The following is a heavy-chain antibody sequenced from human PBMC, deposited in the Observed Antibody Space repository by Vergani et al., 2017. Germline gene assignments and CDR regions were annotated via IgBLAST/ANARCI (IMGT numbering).Heavy chain of an antibody. CDR2: IKQDGSEK. CDR3: ARVSVPATVFDAFDL. D-gene: IGHD2-2*01. V-gene: IGHV3-7*01. J-gene: IGHJ3*01. Sequence: EVQLVESGGGLVQPGGSLRLSCAASGFPFSSYWMSWVRQAPGKGLEWVANIKQDGSEKYYVDSVKGRFTISRDNTKNSLYLQMNSLRVEDTAVYYCARVSVPATVFDAFDLWGQGTMVTVSS. CDR1: GFPFSSYW.